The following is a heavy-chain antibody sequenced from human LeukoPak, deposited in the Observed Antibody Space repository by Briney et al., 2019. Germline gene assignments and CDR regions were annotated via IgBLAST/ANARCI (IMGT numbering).Heavy chain of an antibody. CDR2: ISHDAKST. J-gene: IGHJ6*04. D-gene: IGHD3-22*01. CDR3: AKDGGNYYDTAGNHLMRSYMDV. Sequence: GGSLRLSCATSGFTFSSYGMHWVRQVPGKGLGWVTVISHDAKSTYHVDSVKGRFTISRDNSKTTLYLQMNSLRAEDTAVYYCAKDGGNYYDTAGNHLMRSYMDVWGKGTTVTVSS. V-gene: IGHV3-30*18. CDR1: GFTFSSYG.